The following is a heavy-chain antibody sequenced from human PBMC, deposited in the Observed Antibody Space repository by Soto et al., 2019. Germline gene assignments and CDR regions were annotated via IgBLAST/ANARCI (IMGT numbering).Heavy chain of an antibody. CDR2: IIPILGIA. D-gene: IGHD2-15*01. CDR1: GGTFSSYT. Sequence: QVQLVQSGAEVKKPGSSVKVSCKASGGTFSSYTISWVRQAPGQGLEWMGRIIPILGIANYAQKFQGRVTITADKSTSTAYMELSSLRSEDTAVYYCALKVVVAGGFDYWGQGTLVTVSS. CDR3: ALKVVVAGGFDY. J-gene: IGHJ4*02. V-gene: IGHV1-69*02.